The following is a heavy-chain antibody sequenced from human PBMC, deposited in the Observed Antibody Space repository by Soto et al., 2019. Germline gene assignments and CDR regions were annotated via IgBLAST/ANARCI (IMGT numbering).Heavy chain of an antibody. CDR1: GFTFSSYG. D-gene: IGHD2-21*01. J-gene: IGHJ6*02. V-gene: IGHV3-33*01. Sequence: QVQLVESGGGVVQPGRSLRLSCAASGFTFSSYGMHWVHQAPGKGLEWVAVIWYDGSNKYYADSVKGRFTISRDNSKNTLYLQMNSLRAEDTAVYYCAREPGGGDGYNFCYYGMDVWGQGTTVTVSS. CDR3: AREPGGGDGYNFCYYGMDV. CDR2: IWYDGSNK.